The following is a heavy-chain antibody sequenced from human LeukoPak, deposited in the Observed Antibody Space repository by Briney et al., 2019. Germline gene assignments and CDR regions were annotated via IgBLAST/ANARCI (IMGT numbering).Heavy chain of an antibody. CDR1: GFTFNNYE. CDR2: ISSGGRTI. J-gene: IGHJ4*02. V-gene: IGHV3-48*03. CDR3: AGSITIFGVVLSD. Sequence: HPGGSLRLSCPASGFTFNNYEMNWVRQAPGKGLEWLSYISSGGRTIYYADSVKGRFTISRDNAKNSLYLQMNSLRAEDTAVYYCAGSITIFGVVLSDWGQGTLVTVSS. D-gene: IGHD3-3*01.